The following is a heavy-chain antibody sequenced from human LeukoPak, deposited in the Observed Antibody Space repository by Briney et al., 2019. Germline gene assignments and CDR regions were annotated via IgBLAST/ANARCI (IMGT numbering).Heavy chain of an antibody. CDR2: INQDGSEK. V-gene: IGHV3-7*03. Sequence: GGSLRLSCLGSGFTFSVYWMTWVRQAPGKGLEWVANINQDGSEKEYVEPVKGRFSISRDNAKSSLFLQMNSLRAEDTAVYYCASLADYGSGSYFHWGRGTLVTVSS. CDR3: ASLADYGSGSYFH. CDR1: GFTFSVYW. J-gene: IGHJ4*02. D-gene: IGHD3-10*01.